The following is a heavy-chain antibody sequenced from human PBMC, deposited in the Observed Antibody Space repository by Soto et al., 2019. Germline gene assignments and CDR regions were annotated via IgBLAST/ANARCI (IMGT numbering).Heavy chain of an antibody. V-gene: IGHV3-30*18. CDR3: AKDRRGHSNYVHRPYYYYYGMDV. J-gene: IGHJ6*02. CDR2: ISYDGSNK. Sequence: QVQLVESGGGVVQPGRSLRLSCAASGFTFSSYGMHWVRQAPGKGLEWVAVISYDGSNKYYADSVKGRFTISRDNSKNTLYLQMNSPRAEDTAVYYCAKDRRGHSNYVHRPYYYYYGMDVWGQGTTVTVSS. D-gene: IGHD4-4*01. CDR1: GFTFSSYG.